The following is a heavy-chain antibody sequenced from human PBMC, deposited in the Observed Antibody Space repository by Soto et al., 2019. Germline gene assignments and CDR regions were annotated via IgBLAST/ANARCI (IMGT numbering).Heavy chain of an antibody. D-gene: IGHD1-26*01. CDR1: GYTFTSYG. CDR3: ARVGLSTDYYYGMDV. V-gene: IGHV1-18*01. J-gene: IGHJ6*02. Sequence: QVQLVQSGAEVKKPGASVKVSCKASGYTFTSYGISWVRQAPGQGLAWMGWISAYTGNPNYAQKLQGRVTMTTDTSTSTADMELRSLRSDDTAVYYCARVGLSTDYYYGMDVWGQGTTVTVSS. CDR2: ISAYTGNP.